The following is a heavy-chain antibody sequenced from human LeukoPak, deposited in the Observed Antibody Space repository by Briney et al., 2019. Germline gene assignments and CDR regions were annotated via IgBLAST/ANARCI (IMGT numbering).Heavy chain of an antibody. CDR3: AKGPRTVRFGDRHKGMFDY. V-gene: IGHV3-23*01. D-gene: IGHD3-10*01. J-gene: IGHJ4*02. CDR1: RFTFSSYV. CDR2: ISGSGDKS. Sequence: PGGSLRLSCAASRFTFSSYVMSWVRQAPGKGLEWVSVISGSGDKSYYTDSVKGRFTVSRDNSKNTVYLQMNSLRAEDTAVYYCAKGPRTVRFGDRHKGMFDYWGQGTLVTVSS.